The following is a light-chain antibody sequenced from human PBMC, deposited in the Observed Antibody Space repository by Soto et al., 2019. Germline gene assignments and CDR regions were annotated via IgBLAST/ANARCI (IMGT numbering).Light chain of an antibody. J-gene: IGKJ1*01. CDR1: QGVSSSY. Sequence: EIVLTQSPCTLSLSPGERATISCRASQGVSSSYLAWYQQKPGQAPRLLIYGASSRATGIPDRFSGSGSGTDFTLTISSLEPDDFAVYYCQQYGTSSETFGQGTKVDIK. V-gene: IGKV3-20*01. CDR3: QQYGTSSET. CDR2: GAS.